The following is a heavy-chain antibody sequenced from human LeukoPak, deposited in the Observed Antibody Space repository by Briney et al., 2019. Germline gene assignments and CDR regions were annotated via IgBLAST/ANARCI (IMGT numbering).Heavy chain of an antibody. CDR2: ISGSGGST. CDR3: AKAGPASSDYLNWFDP. J-gene: IGHJ5*02. Sequence: PGGSLRLSCAASGFTFSTYAMNWVRQAPGKGLEWVSVISGSGGSTYYADPVKGRFTISRDNSKNTLYLQMNSLRVEDTAVYYCAKAGPASSDYLNWFDPWGQGTLVTVSS. CDR1: GFTFSTYA. D-gene: IGHD3-22*01. V-gene: IGHV3-23*01.